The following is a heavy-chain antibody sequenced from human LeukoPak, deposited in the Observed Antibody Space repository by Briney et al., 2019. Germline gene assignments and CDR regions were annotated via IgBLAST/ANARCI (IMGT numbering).Heavy chain of an antibody. D-gene: IGHD1-26*01. CDR3: AREGIVGATFYFDY. CDR1: GFTFSNYA. Sequence: GGSLRLSCSASGFTFSNYAMHWVRQAPGKGLEYVSAINSNGGSTYYADSVKGRFTISRDNSKNTLYLQMSSLRAEDTAVYYCAREGIVGATFYFDYWGQGTLVTVSS. J-gene: IGHJ4*02. CDR2: INSNGGST. V-gene: IGHV3-64D*09.